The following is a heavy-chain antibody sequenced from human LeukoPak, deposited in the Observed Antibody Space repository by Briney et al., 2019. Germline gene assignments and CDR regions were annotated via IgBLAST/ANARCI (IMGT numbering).Heavy chain of an antibody. V-gene: IGHV3-30*02. D-gene: IGHD3-10*01. Sequence: GGSLRLSCAASGFTFSSYGMHWVRQAPGKGLEWVAFIRYDGSNKYYADSVKGRFTTSRDNSKNTLYLQMNSLRAEDTAVYYCAKDRSNVLLWFGESSDAFDIWGQGTMVTVSS. CDR2: IRYDGSNK. J-gene: IGHJ3*02. CDR1: GFTFSSYG. CDR3: AKDRSNVLLWFGESSDAFDI.